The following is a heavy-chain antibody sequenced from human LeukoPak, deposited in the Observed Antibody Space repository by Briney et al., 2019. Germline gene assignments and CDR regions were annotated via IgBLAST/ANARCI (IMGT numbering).Heavy chain of an antibody. D-gene: IGHD6-6*01. CDR1: GGSFSGYY. Sequence: SETLSLTCAVYGGSFSGYYWSWIRQPPGKGLEWIGEINHSGSTNYNPSLKSRVTISVDTSKNQFSLKLSSVTAADTAVYYCARLLAARSTDYWGQGTLATVSS. CDR3: ARLLAARSTDY. V-gene: IGHV4-34*01. J-gene: IGHJ4*02. CDR2: INHSGST.